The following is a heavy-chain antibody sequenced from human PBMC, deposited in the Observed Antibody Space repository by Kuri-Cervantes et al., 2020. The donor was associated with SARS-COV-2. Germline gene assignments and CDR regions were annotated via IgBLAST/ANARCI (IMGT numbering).Heavy chain of an antibody. Sequence: SGPTLVKPTQTLTLTCTFSGFSLTTSGMCVAWIRQPPGKALEWLARIDWDDDKYYKTSLNTRLSISKDTSKDQVVLTMTNMDPVDTATYYCVRIRAVTVIADYWGQGTLVTVSS. CDR2: IDWDDDK. D-gene: IGHD4-11*01. CDR3: VRIRAVTVIADY. CDR1: GFSLTTSGMC. V-gene: IGHV2-70*11. J-gene: IGHJ4*02.